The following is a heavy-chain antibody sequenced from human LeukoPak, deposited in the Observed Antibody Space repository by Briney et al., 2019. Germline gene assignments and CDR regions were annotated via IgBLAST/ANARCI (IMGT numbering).Heavy chain of an antibody. Sequence: SGGSLRLSCAASGFTFSSYAMKWVRQAPGKGLEWVSVISGTGDGTYYADSVKGRFTISRDNSKNTLYLQMNSLRAEDTAVYYCAKGANYYGSGSYLDYWGQGTPVTVSS. J-gene: IGHJ4*02. CDR2: ISGTGDGT. V-gene: IGHV3-23*01. CDR3: AKGANYYGSGSYLDY. CDR1: GFTFSSYA. D-gene: IGHD3-10*01.